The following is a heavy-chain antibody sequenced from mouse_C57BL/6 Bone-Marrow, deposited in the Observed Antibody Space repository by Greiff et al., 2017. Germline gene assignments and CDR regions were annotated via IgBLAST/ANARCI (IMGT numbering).Heavy chain of an antibody. V-gene: IGHV2-2*01. J-gene: IGHJ3*01. CDR3: AREVRYSNPFAD. CDR2: IWSGGST. Sequence: QVHVKQSGPGLVQPSQSLSISCTVSGFSLTSYGVPWVRQSPGKGLEWLGVIWSGGSTDYNAAFISRLSISKDNPKSQVSFKMNSLQADDTAIYYCAREVRYSNPFADWGQGTLVTVSA. D-gene: IGHD2-5*01. CDR1: GFSLTSYG.